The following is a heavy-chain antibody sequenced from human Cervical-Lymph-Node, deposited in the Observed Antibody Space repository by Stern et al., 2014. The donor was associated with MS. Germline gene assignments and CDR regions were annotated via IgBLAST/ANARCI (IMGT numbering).Heavy chain of an antibody. D-gene: IGHD1-26*01. CDR2: ISYDGYKQ. CDR1: GFIFSTFG. J-gene: IGHJ5*02. Sequence: QVQLVVFGGGVVQPGRSLRLSWAGSGFIFSTFGINWVRQAPGKGLEWVAMISYDGYKQYSADSENGRFTISRDNSKNTLYLQMNRLRTEDTAVYYCARDLFVGNNHWVDTWGQGTLVTVSS. CDR3: ARDLFVGNNHWVDT. V-gene: IGHV3-30-3*01.